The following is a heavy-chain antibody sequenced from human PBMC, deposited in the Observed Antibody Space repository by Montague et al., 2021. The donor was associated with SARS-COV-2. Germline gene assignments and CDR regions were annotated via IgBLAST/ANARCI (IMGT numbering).Heavy chain of an antibody. CDR3: ATLSRRTAAGTRDYFGLDV. Sequence: SETLSLTCRVSGDSTSTSTWWTWVRQTPGKGLEWIGEIFHSGTINYNPSLKSRVSISVDKSNNQFSLRLSSLIAAATAVYYCATLSRRTAAGTRDYFGLDVWGQGTTVVVSS. D-gene: IGHD6-13*01. J-gene: IGHJ6*02. V-gene: IGHV4-4*02. CDR1: GDSTSTSTW. CDR2: IFHSGTI.